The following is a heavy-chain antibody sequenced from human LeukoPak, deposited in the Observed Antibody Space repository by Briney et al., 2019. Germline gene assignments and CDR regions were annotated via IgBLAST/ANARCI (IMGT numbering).Heavy chain of an antibody. V-gene: IGHV4-38-2*01. D-gene: IGHD3-3*01. CDR2: IYHSGST. CDR3: ARRIFGVVIILSSMGAFDI. Sequence: SETLYLTCAVSGYSISSGYYWGWIRQPPGKGVEWIGSIYHSGSTYYNPSLKSRVTISVDTSKNQFSLKLSSVTAADTAVYYCARRIFGVVIILSSMGAFDIWGQGTMVTVSS. CDR1: GYSISSGYY. J-gene: IGHJ3*02.